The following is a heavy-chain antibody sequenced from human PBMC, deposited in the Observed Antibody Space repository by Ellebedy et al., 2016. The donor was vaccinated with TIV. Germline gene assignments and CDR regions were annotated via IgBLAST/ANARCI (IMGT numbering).Heavy chain of an antibody. CDR3: ARDRKEWLAPFDY. D-gene: IGHD6-19*01. CDR1: GYTFTSYA. J-gene: IGHJ4*02. CDR2: INAGNGNT. Sequence: ASVKVSXXASGYTFTSYAMHWVRQAPGQRLEWMGWINAGNGNTKYSQKFQGRVTITRDTSASTAYMELSSLRSDDTAVYYCARDRKEWLAPFDYWGQGTLVTVSS. V-gene: IGHV1-3*01.